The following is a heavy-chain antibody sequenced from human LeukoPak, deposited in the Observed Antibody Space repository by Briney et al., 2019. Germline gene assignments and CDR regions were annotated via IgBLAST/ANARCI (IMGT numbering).Heavy chain of an antibody. V-gene: IGHV3-74*01. D-gene: IGHD2-15*01. CDR3: ARSGGSDFDY. CDR2: IKSDGSST. CDR1: GFTFSTSW. Sequence: GGSLRLSCAASGFTFSTSWMYWVRQAPGKGLVWVSRIKSDGSSTSYADSVKGRFTISRENAKNSLYLQMNSLRAGDTAVYYCARSGGSDFDYWGQGTLVTVSS. J-gene: IGHJ4*02.